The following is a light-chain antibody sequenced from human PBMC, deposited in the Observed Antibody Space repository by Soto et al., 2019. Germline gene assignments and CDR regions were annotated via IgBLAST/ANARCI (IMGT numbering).Light chain of an antibody. CDR2: GAS. J-gene: IGKJ1*01. Sequence: EIVMTQSPATLSVSPGERATLSCRASQSVSSYLAWYQQTPGQAPRLLIYGASTRATGIPARFSGSGSGTEFTLTISSLQSEDFAVYYCQQYDNWPRTFGQGTKVDIK. CDR1: QSVSSY. CDR3: QQYDNWPRT. V-gene: IGKV3-15*01.